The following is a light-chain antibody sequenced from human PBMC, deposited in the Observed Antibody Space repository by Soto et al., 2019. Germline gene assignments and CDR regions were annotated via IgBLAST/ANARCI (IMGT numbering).Light chain of an antibody. V-gene: IGKV3-20*01. CDR2: GAS. CDR1: QSVSSSY. Sequence: EIVLTQSPGTLSFSPGERATLSCRASQSVSSSYLAWYQQKPGQAPRLLIYGASSRATGIPDRFSGSGSGTDFTLTISRLEPEDFAVYYCQQYGSSPPWKCGQGNKGDIK. J-gene: IGKJ1*01. CDR3: QQYGSSPPWK.